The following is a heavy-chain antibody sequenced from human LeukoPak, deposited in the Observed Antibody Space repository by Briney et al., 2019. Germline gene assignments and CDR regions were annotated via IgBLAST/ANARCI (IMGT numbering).Heavy chain of an antibody. CDR3: AREGKDSSGWYHPNYYYYGMDV. J-gene: IGHJ6*02. V-gene: IGHV3-48*03. CDR2: ISSSGSTI. Sequence: GGSLRLSCAASGFTFSSYEMNWVRQAPGKGLEWVSYISSSGSTIYYADSVKGRFTISRDNAKNSLYLQMNSLRAEDTAVYYCAREGKDSSGWYHPNYYYYGMDVRGQGTTVTVSS. CDR1: GFTFSSYE. D-gene: IGHD6-19*01.